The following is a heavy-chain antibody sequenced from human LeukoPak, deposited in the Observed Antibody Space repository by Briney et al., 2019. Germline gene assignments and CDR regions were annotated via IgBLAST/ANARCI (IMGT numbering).Heavy chain of an antibody. Sequence: ASVKVSCKASGYTFTNYGISWVRQAPRQGLEWMGWISVYNGNTNYAQKFQGRVTMTTDTSTSTAYMELRSLRSEDTAVYYCVRDDSNYVGDYWGQGTLVTVSS. D-gene: IGHD4-11*01. V-gene: IGHV1-18*01. CDR2: ISVYNGNT. CDR1: GYTFTNYG. J-gene: IGHJ4*02. CDR3: VRDDSNYVGDY.